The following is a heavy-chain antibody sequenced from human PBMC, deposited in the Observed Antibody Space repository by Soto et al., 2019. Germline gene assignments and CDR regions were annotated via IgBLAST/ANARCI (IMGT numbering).Heavy chain of an antibody. Sequence: QVQLVESGGGLVKPGGSLRLSCAASGFTFSDYYMSWIRQAPGKGLAGVSYVGRSGTYTNYADSVKGRFTISRDNAKNSRYLQMNSLRAEDTAVYYCATYYYDSSGYYYFAYWGQGTLVTVSS. J-gene: IGHJ4*02. D-gene: IGHD3-22*01. CDR1: GFTFSDYY. CDR3: ATYYYDSSGYYYFAY. CDR2: VGRSGTYT. V-gene: IGHV3-11*06.